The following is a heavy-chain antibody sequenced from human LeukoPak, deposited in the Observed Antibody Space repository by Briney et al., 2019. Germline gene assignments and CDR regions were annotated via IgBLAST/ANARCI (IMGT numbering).Heavy chain of an antibody. J-gene: IGHJ4*02. CDR1: GYTFTGYY. Sequence: ASEKVSCKASGYTFTGYYMHWVRQAPGQGLEWMGWINPNSGGTNYAQKFQGRVTMTRDTSISTAYMELSRLRSDDTAVYYCARRRYCSGGSCYYFDYWGQGTLVTVSS. D-gene: IGHD2-15*01. CDR3: ARRRYCSGGSCYYFDY. V-gene: IGHV1-2*02. CDR2: INPNSGGT.